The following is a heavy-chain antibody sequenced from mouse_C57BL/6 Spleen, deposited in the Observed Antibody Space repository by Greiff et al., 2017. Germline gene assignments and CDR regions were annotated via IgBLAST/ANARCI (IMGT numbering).Heavy chain of an antibody. D-gene: IGHD1-1*01. CDR2: ILPGSGST. CDR1: GYTFTGYW. Sequence: QVHVKQSGAELMKSGASVKLSCKATGYTFTGYWIEWVKQRPGHGLEWIGEILPGSGSTNYNEKFKGKATFTADTSSNTAYMQLSSLTTEDSAIYYCARSITTVVAPGFAYWGQGTLVTVSA. CDR3: ARSITTVVAPGFAY. V-gene: IGHV1-9*01. J-gene: IGHJ3*01.